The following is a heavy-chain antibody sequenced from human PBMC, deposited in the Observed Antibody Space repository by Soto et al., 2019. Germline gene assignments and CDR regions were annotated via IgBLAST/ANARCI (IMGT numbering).Heavy chain of an antibody. Sequence: GASVKVSCKTPGYIFTRYNLHWVRQAPGQRLEWMAWINVGNGNTRYSQKFQGRLTLTRDTPGNTAYLELNSLRAEDTAIYYCAGRLTTAASIDYWGRGTLVTVSS. D-gene: IGHD3-16*01. CDR1: GYIFTRYN. CDR3: AGRLTTAASIDY. J-gene: IGHJ4*02. CDR2: INVGNGNT. V-gene: IGHV1-3*01.